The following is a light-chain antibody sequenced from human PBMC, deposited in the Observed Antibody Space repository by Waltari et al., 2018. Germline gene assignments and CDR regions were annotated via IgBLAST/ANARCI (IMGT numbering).Light chain of an antibody. CDR3: QQYATSPLT. V-gene: IGKV3-20*01. Sequence: EIVLTQSPGTLSLSPGERATLSCGASQTVARNYLAWYQQKPGQAPRLLIHSASSRAPGIPDMFSGSGSGTDFTLTISRLETEDFAVYHCQQYATSPLTFGGGTKVEIK. CDR2: SAS. CDR1: QTVARNY. J-gene: IGKJ4*01.